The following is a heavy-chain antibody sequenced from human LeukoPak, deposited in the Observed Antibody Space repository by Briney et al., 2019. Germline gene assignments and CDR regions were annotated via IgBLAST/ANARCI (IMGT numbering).Heavy chain of an antibody. CDR2: IYNGVNT. J-gene: IGHJ5*02. V-gene: IGHV4-59*11. D-gene: IGHD1-26*01. Sequence: SETLSLTCTVSRGPISSHYWSWIRQPPGKGVEWIAHIYNGVNTNYNPSLKSRVTISVDTSKNQFSLRLNSVTAADTAVYYCARSRAFNSGAFDPWGQGSLVTVSS. CDR3: ARSRAFNSGAFDP. CDR1: RGPISSHY.